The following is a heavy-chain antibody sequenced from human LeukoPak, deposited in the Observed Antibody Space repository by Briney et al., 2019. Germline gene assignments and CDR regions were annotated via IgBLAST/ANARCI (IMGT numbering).Heavy chain of an antibody. CDR3: ARELRLVVPAAIWFDP. V-gene: IGHV3-48*03. J-gene: IGHJ5*02. D-gene: IGHD2-2*01. CDR2: ISSSGSTI. CDR1: GFTFSSYE. Sequence: GGSLRLSCAASGFTFSSYEMNWVREAPGKGLEWVSYISSSGSTIYYADSVKGRFTISRDNAKNSLYLQMNSLRAEDTAVYYCARELRLVVPAAIWFDPWGQGTLVTVSS.